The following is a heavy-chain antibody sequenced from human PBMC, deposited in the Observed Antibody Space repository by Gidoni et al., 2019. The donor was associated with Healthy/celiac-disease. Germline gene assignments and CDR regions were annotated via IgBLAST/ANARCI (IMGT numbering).Heavy chain of an antibody. D-gene: IGHD3-3*01. J-gene: IGHJ3*02. CDR2: LPHTGASR. CDR1: GFTCASHA. Sequence: HLLESGGGLVQPGGSLTLSCEASGFTCASHAMNWLRQAPGKGLVWVACLPHTGASRYYSDSVTGRFTISSDDSKNKVYLQASSLTAGDTATYYCARARETLYYTNTFDIWGPGTVVTVSS. V-gene: IGHV3-23*05. CDR3: ARARETLYYTNTFDI.